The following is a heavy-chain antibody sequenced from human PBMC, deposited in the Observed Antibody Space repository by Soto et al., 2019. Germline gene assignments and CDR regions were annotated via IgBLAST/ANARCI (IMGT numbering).Heavy chain of an antibody. CDR1: GGTFSSYA. Sequence: SVKVSCKASGGTFSSYAISWVRQAPGQGLEWMGGIIPIFGTANYAQKFQGRVTITADESTSTAYMELSSLRSEDTAVYYCARALIDYYGPGSPDSRKYNWFDPWGQGTQVTVSS. D-gene: IGHD3-10*01. J-gene: IGHJ5*02. V-gene: IGHV1-69*13. CDR2: IIPIFGTA. CDR3: ARALIDYYGPGSPDSRKYNWFDP.